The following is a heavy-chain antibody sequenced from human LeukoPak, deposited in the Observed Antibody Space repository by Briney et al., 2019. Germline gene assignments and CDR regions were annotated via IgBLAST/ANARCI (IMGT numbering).Heavy chain of an antibody. CDR1: GFTISTYW. CDR2: IKKDGSEE. D-gene: IGHD2-15*01. CDR3: ASYGSGLGRPFDH. V-gene: IGHV3-7*01. Sequence: GGSLRLSCAASGFTISTYWMSWVRQTPGNGLEWVAHIKKDGSEEYYVDSVKGRFTISRDNAKNSLYLQMNSLRAEDTAVYYCASYGSGLGRPFDHWGQGTLVTVSS. J-gene: IGHJ4*02.